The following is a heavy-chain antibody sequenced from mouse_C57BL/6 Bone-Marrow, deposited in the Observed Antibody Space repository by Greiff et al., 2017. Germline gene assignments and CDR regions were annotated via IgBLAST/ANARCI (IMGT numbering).Heavy chain of an antibody. J-gene: IGHJ2*01. CDR3: ASGGGYYFYFDY. CDR2: INPNNGGT. Sequence: EVQLQQSGPELVKPGASVKISCKASGYTFTDYYMNWVKQSHGKSLEWIGDINPNNGGTSYNQKFKGKATLTVDKSSSTAYMELRSLTSEDSAVYYCASGGGYYFYFDYGGQGTALTVSS. CDR1: GYTFTDYY. D-gene: IGHD2-3*01. V-gene: IGHV1-26*01.